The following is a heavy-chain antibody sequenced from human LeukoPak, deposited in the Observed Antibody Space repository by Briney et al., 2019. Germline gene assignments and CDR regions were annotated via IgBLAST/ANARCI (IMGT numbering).Heavy chain of an antibody. CDR3: ARDPSTFDYYYGMDV. CDR2: ISGSGGST. CDR1: GFTFSSYA. Sequence: PGGSLRLSCAASGFTFSSYAMSWVRQAPGKGLEWVSAISGSGGSTYYADSVKGRFTISRDNAKNSLYLQMNSLRAEDTAVYYCARDPSTFDYYYGMDVWGQGTTATVSS. J-gene: IGHJ6*02. V-gene: IGHV3-23*01. D-gene: IGHD2/OR15-2a*01.